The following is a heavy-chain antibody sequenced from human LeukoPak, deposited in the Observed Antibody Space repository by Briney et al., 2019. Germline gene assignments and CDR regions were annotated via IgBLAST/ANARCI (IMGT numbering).Heavy chain of an antibody. J-gene: IGHJ4*02. CDR1: GFTFSNFA. CDR3: ARDGDGYNQYYFDY. CDR2: ITGRGRST. V-gene: IGHV3-21*01. Sequence: PGGSLRLSCAASGFTFSNFAMTWVRQAPGKGLEWVSAITGRGRSTYYADSVKGRFTISRDSAKNSVYLQMNSLRAEDTAIYYCARDGDGYNQYYFDYWGQGTLVTVSS. D-gene: IGHD5-24*01.